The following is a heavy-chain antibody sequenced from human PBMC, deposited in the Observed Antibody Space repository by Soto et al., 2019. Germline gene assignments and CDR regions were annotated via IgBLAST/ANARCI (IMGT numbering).Heavy chain of an antibody. D-gene: IGHD3-22*01. CDR3: ARDLSSYYDSSDADGGYYYGMDV. CDR1: GGTFSSYA. CDR2: IIPIFGTA. V-gene: IGHV1-69*12. Sequence: QVQLVQSGAAVKKPGSSVKVSCKASGGTFSSYAISWVRQAPGQGLEWMGGIIPIFGTANYAQKFQGRVTITADESTSTAYMELSSLRSEDTAVYYCARDLSSYYDSSDADGGYYYGMDVWGQGTTVTVSS. J-gene: IGHJ6*02.